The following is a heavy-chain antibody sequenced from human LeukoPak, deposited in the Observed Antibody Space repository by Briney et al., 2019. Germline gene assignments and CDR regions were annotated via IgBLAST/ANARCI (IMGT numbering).Heavy chain of an antibody. CDR2: VSHSGSI. CDR1: GGSISSSSYS. V-gene: IGHV4-39*01. Sequence: SETLSLTCTVSGGSISSSSYSWGWIRQPPGKGLEWIGSVSHSGSINYDPSLKNRVTISVNTSKNQFSLKLSSVTAADTAVYYCWAIVTTIKLDFWGQGTLVTVSS. CDR3: WAIVTTIKLDF. J-gene: IGHJ4*02. D-gene: IGHD5-12*01.